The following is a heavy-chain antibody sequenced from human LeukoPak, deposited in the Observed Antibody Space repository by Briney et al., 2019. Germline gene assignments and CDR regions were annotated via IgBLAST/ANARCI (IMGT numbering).Heavy chain of an antibody. CDR1: GFPFSSYW. V-gene: IGHV3-7*04. CDR3: TRVGYIDEGIDY. D-gene: IGHD5-24*01. CDR2: IKQDGSKK. J-gene: IGHJ4*02. Sequence: GGSLRLSCAASGFPFSSYWMTWVRQAPGKGLEWVANIKQDGSKKSYVDSVKGRLTISRDNAKNSLYLQMNSLRAEDTAIYYCTRVGYIDEGIDYWGQGTLVTVSS.